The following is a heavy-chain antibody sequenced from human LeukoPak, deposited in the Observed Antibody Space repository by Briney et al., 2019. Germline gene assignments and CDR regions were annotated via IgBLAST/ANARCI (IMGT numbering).Heavy chain of an antibody. D-gene: IGHD3-16*01. CDR3: ARGGTPSYYYYMDV. CDR2: ISVYNDKT. CDR1: GYTFTSYG. V-gene: IGHV1-18*01. Sequence: ASVKGSCKASGYTFTSYGITWVRQAPGDGLEWMGWISVYNDKTNYAQKLQGRVTMTTETTTSTAYMELRSLRSDDTAVYYCARGGTPSYYYYMDVWGKGTTVTISS. J-gene: IGHJ6*03.